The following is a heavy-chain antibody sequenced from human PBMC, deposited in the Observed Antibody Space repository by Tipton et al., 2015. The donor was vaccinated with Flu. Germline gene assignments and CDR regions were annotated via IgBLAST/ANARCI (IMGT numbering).Heavy chain of an antibody. CDR2: IYYSGST. V-gene: IGHV4-59*01. CDR1: GGSISSYY. J-gene: IGHJ6*02. CDR3: ARDRPNSYCYGMDV. Sequence: TLSLTCTVSGGSISSYYWSWIRQPPGKGLEWIGYIYYSGSTNYNPSLKSRVTISVDTSKNQFSLKLSSVPAADTAVYYCARDRPNSYCYGMDVWCQGTTVTVSS.